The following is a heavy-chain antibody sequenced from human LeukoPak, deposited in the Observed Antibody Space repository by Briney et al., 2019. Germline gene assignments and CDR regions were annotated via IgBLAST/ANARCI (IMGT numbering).Heavy chain of an antibody. J-gene: IGHJ5*02. Sequence: ASVKVSCKASGYTFTGYYMHCVRQAPGQGLEWRGWINPNSGGTNYAQKFQGRVTMTRDTSISTAYMELSRLRSDDTAVYYCARVRSIPAPRSNDNWFDPWGQGTLVTVSS. CDR2: INPNSGGT. V-gene: IGHV1-2*02. CDR1: GYTFTGYY. CDR3: ARVRSIPAPRSNDNWFDP. D-gene: IGHD6-6*01.